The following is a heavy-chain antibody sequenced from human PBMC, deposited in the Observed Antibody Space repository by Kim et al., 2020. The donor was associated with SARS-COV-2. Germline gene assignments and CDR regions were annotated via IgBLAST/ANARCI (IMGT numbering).Heavy chain of an antibody. J-gene: IGHJ4*02. CDR2: IDPSDSYT. V-gene: IGHV5-10-1*01. D-gene: IGHD6-6*01. CDR1: GYSFTSYW. Sequence: GESLKISCKGSGYSFTSYWISWVRQMPGKGLEWMGRIDPSDSYTNYSPSFQGHVTISADKSISTAYLQWSSLKASDTAMYYCARRSRSGSSSTLGGFDYWGQGTLVTVSS. CDR3: ARRSRSGSSSTLGGFDY.